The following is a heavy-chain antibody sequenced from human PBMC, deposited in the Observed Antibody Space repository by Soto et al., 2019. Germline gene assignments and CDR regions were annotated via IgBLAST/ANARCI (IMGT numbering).Heavy chain of an antibody. CDR2: INHSGST. J-gene: IGHJ5*02. D-gene: IGHD3-10*01. V-gene: IGHV4-34*01. CDR1: GGSFSGYY. CDR3: ARGPHTFITMIRGVLRWFDP. Sequence: QVQLQQSGAGLLKPSETLSLTCAVYGGSFSGYYWSWIRQPPGKGLEWIGEINHSGSTNYNPSLKSRVTISVDTSKNQFSLKLSSVTAADTAVYYCARGPHTFITMIRGVLRWFDPWGQGTLVTVSS.